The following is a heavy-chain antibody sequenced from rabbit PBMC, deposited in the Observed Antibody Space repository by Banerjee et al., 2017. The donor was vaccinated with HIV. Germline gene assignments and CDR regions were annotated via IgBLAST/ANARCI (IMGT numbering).Heavy chain of an antibody. V-gene: IGHV1S45*01. Sequence: QEQLVESGGGLVQPEGSLTLTCKASGFSFNDNYALCWVRQAPGKGLEWIACIGTGSGNTYYATWAKGRFTISKASSTTVTLQMTSLTAADTATYFCAGDPWSGWNLWGPGTLVTVS. CDR3: AGDPWSGWNL. D-gene: IGHD4-1*01. CDR1: GFSFNDNYA. CDR2: IGTGSGNT. J-gene: IGHJ4*01.